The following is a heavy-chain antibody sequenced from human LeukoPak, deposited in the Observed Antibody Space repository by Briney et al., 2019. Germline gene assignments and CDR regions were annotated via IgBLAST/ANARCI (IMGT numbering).Heavy chain of an antibody. J-gene: IGHJ4*02. D-gene: IGHD3-22*01. V-gene: IGHV4-34*01. Sequence: SETLSLTCADYGGSFSGYYWSWIRQPPGKGLEWIGEINHSGSTNYNPSLKSRVTISVDTSKNQFSLKLSSVTAADTAVYYCARGPSGYYHYWGQGTLVTVSS. CDR2: INHSGST. CDR1: GGSFSGYY. CDR3: ARGPSGYYHY.